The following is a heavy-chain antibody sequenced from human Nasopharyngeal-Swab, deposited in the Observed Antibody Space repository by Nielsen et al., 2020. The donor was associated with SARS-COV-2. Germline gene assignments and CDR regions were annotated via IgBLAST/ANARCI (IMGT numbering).Heavy chain of an antibody. V-gene: IGHV3-48*02. D-gene: IGHD3-22*01. CDR3: ARGGYYDNWFDP. Sequence: GGSLRLSCAASGLTFSKACMNWVRQAPGKGLEWVSYISSSSSTIYYADSVKGRFTISRDNAKNSLYLQMNSLRDEDTAVYYCARGGYYDNWFDPWGQGTLVTVSS. CDR1: GLTFSKAC. CDR2: ISSSSSTI. J-gene: IGHJ5*02.